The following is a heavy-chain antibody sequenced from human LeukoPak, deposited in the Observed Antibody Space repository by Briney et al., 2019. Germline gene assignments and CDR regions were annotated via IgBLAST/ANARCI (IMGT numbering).Heavy chain of an antibody. J-gene: IGHJ4*02. CDR1: GGSISSSSYY. D-gene: IGHD2-15*01. V-gene: IGHV4-39*07. Sequence: SETLSLTCTVSGGSISSSSYYWGWIRQPPGKGLEWIGEINHSGSTNYNPSLKSRVTISVDTSKNQFSLKLSSVTAADTAVYYCARIAYPGGLIDYWGQGTLVTVSS. CDR2: INHSGST. CDR3: ARIAYPGGLIDY.